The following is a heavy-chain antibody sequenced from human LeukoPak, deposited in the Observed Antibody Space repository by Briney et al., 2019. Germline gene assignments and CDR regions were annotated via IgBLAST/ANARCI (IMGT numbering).Heavy chain of an antibody. V-gene: IGHV3-30*02. CDR3: ARDGPWIAVAGTVGY. CDR2: IRYDRSDK. J-gene: IGHJ4*02. CDR1: GFTLRDYG. Sequence: GGSLRLSCAASGFTLRDYGMHWVRQALGKGLEWVAFIRYDRSDKNYADSVKGRFTISRDNSKNTLYLQMNGLRAEDTAVYYCARDGPWIAVAGTVGYWGQGTLVTVSS. D-gene: IGHD6-19*01.